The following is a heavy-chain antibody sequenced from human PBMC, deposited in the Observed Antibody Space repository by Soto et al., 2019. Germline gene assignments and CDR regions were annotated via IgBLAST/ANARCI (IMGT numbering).Heavy chain of an antibody. CDR1: GGSFSGYY. Sequence: SETLSLTCAVYGGSFSGYYWSWIRQPPGKGLEWIGEINHSGSTNYNPSLKSRVTISVDTSKNQFSLKLSSVTAADTAVYYCASLSAAAGTLRNPNYYYYYMDVWGKGTTVTVSS. J-gene: IGHJ6*03. V-gene: IGHV4-34*01. D-gene: IGHD6-13*01. CDR2: INHSGST. CDR3: ASLSAAAGTLRNPNYYYYYMDV.